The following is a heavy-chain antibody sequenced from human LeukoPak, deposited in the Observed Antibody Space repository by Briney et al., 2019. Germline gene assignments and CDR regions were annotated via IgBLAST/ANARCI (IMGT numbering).Heavy chain of an antibody. CDR1: GFTFSSYW. CDR3: ARARIDY. Sequence: GGSLRLSCVGSGFTFSSYWMTWVRQAPGKGLEWVANIKDDGSEIYSVDSVKGRFTISRDNAKNSLYLQMSSLRAEDTAVYYCARARIDYWGQGALVTVSS. CDR2: IKDDGSEI. D-gene: IGHD1-14*01. J-gene: IGHJ4*02. V-gene: IGHV3-7*04.